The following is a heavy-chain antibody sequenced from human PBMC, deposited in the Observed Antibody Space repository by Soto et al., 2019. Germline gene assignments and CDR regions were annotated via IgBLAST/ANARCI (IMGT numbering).Heavy chain of an antibody. J-gene: IGHJ4*02. CDR2: INHSGST. V-gene: IGHV4-34*01. D-gene: IGHD5-18*01. Sequence: NPSETLSLTCAVYGGSFSGYYWSWIRQPPGKGLEWIGEINHSGSTNYNPSLKSRVTISVDTSKNQFSLKLSSVTAADTAVYYCARTTRGYSYGSDYWGQGTLVTVSS. CDR3: ARTTRGYSYGSDY. CDR1: GGSFSGYY.